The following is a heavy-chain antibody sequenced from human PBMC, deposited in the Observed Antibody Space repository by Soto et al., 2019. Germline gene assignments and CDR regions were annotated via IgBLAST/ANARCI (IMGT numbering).Heavy chain of an antibody. CDR1: GYIFSTHG. CDR2: INPYNGKT. CDR3: ARVQIVMVVYGTPADY. Sequence: QVQLEQSGAAVKKSGASVKVSCKASGYIFSTHGITWVRKAPGQGLEWMGWINPYNGKTNYAQKFLGRVTMTTEAARKTAYMELRSLRSDDTAVYYCARVQIVMVVYGTPADYWGQGTLVTVSS. D-gene: IGHD2-15*01. J-gene: IGHJ4*02. V-gene: IGHV1-18*01.